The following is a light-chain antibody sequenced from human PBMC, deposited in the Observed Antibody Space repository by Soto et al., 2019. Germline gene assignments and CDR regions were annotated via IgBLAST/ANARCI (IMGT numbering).Light chain of an antibody. CDR1: NSNIGSNA. J-gene: IGLJ3*02. Sequence: QSVLTQSPSVSGAPRQSVNISCSGNNSNIGSNAVHWYQQLPGKAPKLLMYYNDMLPSGVSDRFSGSKSGTSASRAISGLQSEDEGDYYCATWDDRLTAWVFGGGTKLTVL. V-gene: IGLV1-36*01. CDR3: ATWDDRLTAWV. CDR2: YND.